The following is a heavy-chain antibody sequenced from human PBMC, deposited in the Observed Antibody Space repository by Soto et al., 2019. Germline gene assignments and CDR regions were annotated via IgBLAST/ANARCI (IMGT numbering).Heavy chain of an antibody. CDR2: ISGGGYST. D-gene: IGHD3-10*01. CDR1: GLTFSSYA. Sequence: GGSLRLSCSASGLTFSSYAMTWVRQAPGEGLEWVSGISGGGYSTDYADSVKGRFTISRDNSKNTLYLQMNSLRVEDTAVYYCAKDMVSSTASDAFDIWGQGTMVTVSS. CDR3: AKDMVSSTASDAFDI. J-gene: IGHJ3*02. V-gene: IGHV3-23*01.